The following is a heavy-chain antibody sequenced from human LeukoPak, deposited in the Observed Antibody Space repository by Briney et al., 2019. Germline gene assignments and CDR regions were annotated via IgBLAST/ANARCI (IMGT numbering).Heavy chain of an antibody. D-gene: IGHD6-13*01. CDR2: ISSSSSYI. CDR3: ARIYSSSWYYFDY. CDR1: GFTFSSYS. V-gene: IGHV3-21*01. Sequence: GGSLRLSCAASGFTFSSYSMNWVRQAPGKGLEWVSSISSSSSYIYYADSVKGRFTISRDNAKNSLYLQMNSLRAEDTAVYYCARIYSSSWYYFDYWGQGTLVTVSS. J-gene: IGHJ4*02.